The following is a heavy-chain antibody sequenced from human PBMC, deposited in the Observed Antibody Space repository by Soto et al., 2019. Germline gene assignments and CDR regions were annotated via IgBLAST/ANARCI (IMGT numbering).Heavy chain of an antibody. CDR3: ARDQLILPAHDFFYGSDV. CDR1: GFTFSMYS. D-gene: IGHD2-15*01. Sequence: DVQLVESGGGLVQPGESLKLSCEVSGFTFSMYSMSWVRQAPGKGLEWVAKIPQEGGDGHYLDSVKGRFIISRDNAKNSLYLQMKSLRGDDTAVYYCARDQLILPAHDFFYGSDVWGQGATVTVS. V-gene: IGHV3-7*03. J-gene: IGHJ6*02. CDR2: IPQEGGDG.